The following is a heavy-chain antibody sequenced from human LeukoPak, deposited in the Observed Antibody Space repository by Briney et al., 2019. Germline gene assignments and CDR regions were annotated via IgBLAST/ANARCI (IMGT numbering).Heavy chain of an antibody. J-gene: IGHJ4*02. V-gene: IGHV3-74*01. CDR3: AKENQRGDSSGYFDY. D-gene: IGHD3-22*01. CDR1: GFTFSSYW. Sequence: GGSLRLSCAASGFTFSSYWMHWVRQAPGKGLVWVSRINNDGSSTSYADSVKGRFTISRDNAKNTLYLQMNSLRAEDTAVYYCAKENQRGDSSGYFDYWGQGTLVTVSS. CDR2: INNDGSST.